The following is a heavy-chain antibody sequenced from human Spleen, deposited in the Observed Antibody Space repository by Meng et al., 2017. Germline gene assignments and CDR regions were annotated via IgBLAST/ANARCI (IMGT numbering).Heavy chain of an antibody. J-gene: IGHJ4*02. Sequence: VQLQQWGAGRLKPSETLSLTCVVSGGSFSDYYGSWIRQPPGKGLEWIGEINHSGSTNYNPSLESRATISVDTSQNNLSLKLSSVTAADSAVYYCARGPTTMAHDFDYWGQGTLVTVSS. CDR1: GGSFSDYY. V-gene: IGHV4-34*01. CDR2: INHSGST. D-gene: IGHD4-11*01. CDR3: ARGPTTMAHDFDY.